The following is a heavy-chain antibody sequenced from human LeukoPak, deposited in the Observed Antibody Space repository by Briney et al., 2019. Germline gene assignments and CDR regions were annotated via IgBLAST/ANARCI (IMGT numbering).Heavy chain of an antibody. J-gene: IGHJ4*02. Sequence: PGGSLRLSCAASGFTFSNYGMHWVRQAPGKGLEWVAFIRHDGSDKHYAESVKGRFTISRDNSKNTLYLQMDSLRGEDTAVYYCAREREYYYDSSGYPTHYFDYWGQGTLVTVSS. CDR3: AREREYYYDSSGYPTHYFDY. V-gene: IGHV3-30*02. D-gene: IGHD3-22*01. CDR2: IRHDGSDK. CDR1: GFTFSNYG.